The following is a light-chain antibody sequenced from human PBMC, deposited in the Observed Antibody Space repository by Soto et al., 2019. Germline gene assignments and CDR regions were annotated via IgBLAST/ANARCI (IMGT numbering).Light chain of an antibody. V-gene: IGKV1-33*01. CDR1: QDISHC. Sequence: DIQVTQSPSSLSASVGDRVTSTCQASQDISHCLNWYQQKAGKAPKLLIYDASNLQTGVPSRVSGIGSGTEFTVPISSRQPEDIVTNYCQQYDNIPPGITFGPGTKVAIK. CDR3: QQYDNIPPGIT. CDR2: DAS. J-gene: IGKJ3*01.